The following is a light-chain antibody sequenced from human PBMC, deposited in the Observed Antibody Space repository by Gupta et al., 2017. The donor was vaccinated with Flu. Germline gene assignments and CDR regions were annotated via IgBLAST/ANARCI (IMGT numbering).Light chain of an antibody. J-gene: IGKJ5*01. CDR1: QSVKSY. CDR2: DIF. Sequence: EIVLTQSPDTLSLSPGERATLSCRASQSVKSYLAWYQQKPGQAPKLLIYDIFKRATGTPARFTGSGSGPDFTLTISSREPEDFAVYYCQERGNWPPMTFGQGTRLEI. V-gene: IGKV3-11*01. CDR3: QERGNWPPMT.